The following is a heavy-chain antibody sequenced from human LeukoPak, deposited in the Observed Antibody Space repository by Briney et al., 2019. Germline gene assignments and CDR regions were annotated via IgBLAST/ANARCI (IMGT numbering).Heavy chain of an antibody. J-gene: IGHJ4*02. CDR2: VRGSGSDT. CDR3: AKTSRANSAYDSPFDY. CDR1: GFTFTTYA. Sequence: GGSLRLSCAASGFTFTTYAMSWVRQAPGKGLEWVSAVRGSGSDTYYADSVKGRFTISRGNSKNTLYLQMNSLRAEDTAIYYCAKTSRANSAYDSPFDYWGQGTLVTVSS. V-gene: IGHV3-23*01. D-gene: IGHD5-12*01.